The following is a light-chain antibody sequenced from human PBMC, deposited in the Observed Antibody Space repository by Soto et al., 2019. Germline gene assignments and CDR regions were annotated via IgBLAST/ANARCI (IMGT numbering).Light chain of an antibody. CDR3: AVWDDSLSGVV. CDR1: TSNIGNKY. J-gene: IGLJ2*01. V-gene: IGLV1-47*01. CDR2: RNN. Sequence: QSVLTQPPSVSWPPGQRVTISCSGSTSNIGNKYVYWYQKPPVTAPKLLNYRNNGRPARVPDRFSGSKSGTSASMAISGLRSEDESDYHCAVWDDSLSGVVFGGGTPLTVL.